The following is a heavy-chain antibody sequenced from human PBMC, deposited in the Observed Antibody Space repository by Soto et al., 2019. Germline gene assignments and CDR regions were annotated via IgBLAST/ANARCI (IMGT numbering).Heavy chain of an antibody. CDR2: LSGSGDNT. Sequence: EVQLLESGGGLVQPGGSLRLSCAASGFTFDSYAMNWVRQAPGKGLEWVSTLSGSGDNTYYADSVKGRFTISRDNSKNMMYLQMSSLRAEDTAVYYCAKNRGLQYYFDYWGQGTLVTVS. V-gene: IGHV3-23*01. CDR3: AKNRGLQYYFDY. CDR1: GFTFDSYA. J-gene: IGHJ4*02.